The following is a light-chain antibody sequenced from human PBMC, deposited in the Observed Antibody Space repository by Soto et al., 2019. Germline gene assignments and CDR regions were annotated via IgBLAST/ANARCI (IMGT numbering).Light chain of an antibody. J-gene: IGKJ2*01. CDR2: AVS. V-gene: IGKV3-20*01. CDR3: QQYGNSPRT. CDR1: QSVNSNF. Sequence: EIVLTQSPGTLSLSPGESATLSCRASQSVNSNFFAWYQQKPGQAPRLLIYAVSTRATGIPDRFTGSGSVTDFTLTISGLEPEDFAIYYCQQYGNSPRTFGQGTRLDI.